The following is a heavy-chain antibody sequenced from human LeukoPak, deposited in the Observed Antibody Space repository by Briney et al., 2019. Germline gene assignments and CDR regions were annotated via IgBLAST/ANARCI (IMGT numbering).Heavy chain of an antibody. J-gene: IGHJ4*02. CDR1: RFTFSSYG. CDR3: ARDQYYDFWSGHRTFDY. D-gene: IGHD3-3*01. CDR2: ISSSGSYI. V-gene: IGHV3-21*01. Sequence: GGSLRLSCAASRFTFSSYGMNWVRQAPGKGLEWVSSISSSGSYIYYADSVKGRFTISRDNAKNSLYLQMNSLRAEDTAVYYCARDQYYDFWSGHRTFDYWGQGTLVIVSS.